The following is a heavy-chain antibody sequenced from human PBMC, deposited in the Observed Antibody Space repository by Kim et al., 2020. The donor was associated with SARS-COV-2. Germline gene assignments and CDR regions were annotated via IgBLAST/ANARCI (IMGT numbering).Heavy chain of an antibody. CDR1: GYTFTSYA. CDR3: ARDVVVVAASRYYYYGMDV. Sequence: ASVKVSCKASGYTFTSYAMHWVRQAPGQRLEWMGWINAGNGNTKYSQKFQGRVTITRDTSASTAYMELSSLRSEDTAVYYCARDVVVVAASRYYYYGMDVWGQGTTVTVSS. V-gene: IGHV1-3*01. D-gene: IGHD2-15*01. J-gene: IGHJ6*02. CDR2: INAGNGNT.